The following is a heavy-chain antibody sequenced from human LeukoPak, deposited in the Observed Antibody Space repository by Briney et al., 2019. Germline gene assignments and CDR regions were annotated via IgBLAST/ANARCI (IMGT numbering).Heavy chain of an antibody. CDR2: IIPIFGTA. D-gene: IGHD6-13*01. V-gene: IGHV1-69*13. Sequence: SVKVSCKASGGTFSSYAISWVRQAPGQGLEWMGGIIPIFGTANYAQRFQGRVTITADESTSTAYMELSSLRSEDTAVYYCARAVIAAAGLLYYFDYWGQGTLVTVSS. CDR1: GGTFSSYA. CDR3: ARAVIAAAGLLYYFDY. J-gene: IGHJ4*02.